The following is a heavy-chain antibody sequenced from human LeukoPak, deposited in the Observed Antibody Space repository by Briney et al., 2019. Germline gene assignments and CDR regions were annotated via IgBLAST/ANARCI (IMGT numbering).Heavy chain of an antibody. CDR3: ARQGQRGYSGYDIWSGYYYYMDV. Sequence: ASVKVSCKASGYTFTGYYMHWVRQAPGQGLEWMGWINPNSGGTNYAQKFQGRVTMTRDTSISTAYMELSRLRSDDTAVYYCARQGQRGYSGYDIWSGYYYYMDVWGKGTTVTVSS. J-gene: IGHJ6*03. CDR2: INPNSGGT. V-gene: IGHV1-2*02. CDR1: GYTFTGYY. D-gene: IGHD5-12*01.